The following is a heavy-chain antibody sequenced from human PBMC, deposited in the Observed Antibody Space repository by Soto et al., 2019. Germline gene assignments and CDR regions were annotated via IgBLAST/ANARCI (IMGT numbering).Heavy chain of an antibody. CDR3: ARERRSSTSSLYGMDV. Sequence: ASVKVSGKASGYTFTGYYMHWVRQAPGQGLEWMGWINPNSGDPNYAQKFQGRVTTTRDTSISTAYMELSRLTSDDTAVYYCARERRSSTSSLYGMDVWGQGTTVTVSS. CDR2: INPNSGDP. CDR1: GYTFTGYY. D-gene: IGHD2-2*01. J-gene: IGHJ6*02. V-gene: IGHV1-2*02.